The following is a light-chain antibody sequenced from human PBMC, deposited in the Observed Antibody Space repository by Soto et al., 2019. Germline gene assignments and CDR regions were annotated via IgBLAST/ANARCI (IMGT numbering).Light chain of an antibody. Sequence: DIQMTQSPSTLSASVGDRVTITCRASQSISSWLAWYQQQPGKAPDLLIYKASTLESGVPSRFSGSESGTEFTLNISSLQPDDFATYYCQQYNSYPLTFGGGTKVEI. J-gene: IGKJ4*01. CDR1: QSISSW. CDR3: QQYNSYPLT. V-gene: IGKV1-5*03. CDR2: KAS.